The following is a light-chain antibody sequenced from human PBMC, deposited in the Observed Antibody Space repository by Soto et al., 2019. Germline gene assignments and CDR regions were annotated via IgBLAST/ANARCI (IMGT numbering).Light chain of an antibody. J-gene: IGKJ2*01. CDR3: QQRSSWPRT. Sequence: ELVLTQSPATLSLSPGERATLSCRASQSVSSYLAWYQQKPGQTPRLLIYDASNRATGIPARFSGSGSGTDFTLTISSLEPEDFAVYYCQQRSSWPRTFGQGTKLDIK. V-gene: IGKV3-11*01. CDR1: QSVSSY. CDR2: DAS.